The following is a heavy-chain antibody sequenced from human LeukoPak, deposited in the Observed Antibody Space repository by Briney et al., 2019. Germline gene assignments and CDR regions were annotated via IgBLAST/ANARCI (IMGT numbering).Heavy chain of an antibody. CDR2: MNPNRGNT. D-gene: IGHD3-22*01. V-gene: IGHV1-8*01. J-gene: IGHJ4*02. Sequence: ASVKVSCKASGYTFTSYDINWVRQATGQGLEWMGWMNPNRGNTGYAQKFQGRVTMTRNTSISTAYMELSSLRSEDTAVYYCARSPYDSSGYHFDYWGQGTLVTVSS. CDR1: GYTFTSYD. CDR3: ARSPYDSSGYHFDY.